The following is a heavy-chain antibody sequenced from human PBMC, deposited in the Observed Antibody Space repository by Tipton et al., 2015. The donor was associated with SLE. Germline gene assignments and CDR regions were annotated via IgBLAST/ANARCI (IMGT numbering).Heavy chain of an antibody. CDR2: ISSSGTTM. D-gene: IGHD1-26*01. Sequence: SLRLSCAASGLPFSDYYMSWIRQAPGKGLEWVSYISSSGTTMYYVNSVKGRFTISRENAKNSLYLQMNSLRVEDTAVYYCARGVVGATKGYFDYWGQGTLVTVSS. CDR3: ARGVVGATKGYFDY. CDR1: GLPFSDYY. J-gene: IGHJ4*02. V-gene: IGHV3-11*04.